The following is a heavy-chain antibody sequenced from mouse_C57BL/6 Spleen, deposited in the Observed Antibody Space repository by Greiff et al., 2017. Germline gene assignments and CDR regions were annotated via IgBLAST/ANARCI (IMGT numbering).Heavy chain of an antibody. CDR2: INPSNGGT. V-gene: IGHV1-53*01. J-gene: IGHJ1*03. CDR3: ARGGYYWDFDV. Sequence: QVQLQQPGTELVKPGASVKLSCKASGYTFTSYWMHWVKQRPGQGLEWIGNINPSNGGTNYNEKFKSKATLTVDKSSSTAYLQLSSLTSEDSAVYYWARGGYYWDFDVWGTGTTVTVSS. CDR1: GYTFTSYW.